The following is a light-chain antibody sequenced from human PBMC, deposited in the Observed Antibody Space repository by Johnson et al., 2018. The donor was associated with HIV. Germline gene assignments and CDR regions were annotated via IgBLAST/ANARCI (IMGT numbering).Light chain of an antibody. CDR1: SSNIGNNF. Sequence: QSVLTQPPSVSAAPGQRVTRSYSGSSSNIGNNFVSWFRQLPLRAPKVLIYDNNKRPSGIPDRFSGSKSGTSATLGITGLQTGDEADYYCGTWDSSLSAYVFGTGTKVTVL. J-gene: IGLJ1*01. CDR2: DNN. V-gene: IGLV1-51*01. CDR3: GTWDSSLSAYV.